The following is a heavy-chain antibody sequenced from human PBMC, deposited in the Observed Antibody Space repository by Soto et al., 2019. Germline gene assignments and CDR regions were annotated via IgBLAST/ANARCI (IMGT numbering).Heavy chain of an antibody. V-gene: IGHV1-69*06. Sequence: SSVKVSCKASGCTFSSYAISWVRQAPGQGLEWMGGIIPIFFTANYAQKFQGRVTITADKSTSTAYMELSSLRSEETDVYYCARSKQIGWAWVHPSGQGTLVT. CDR3: ARSKQIGWAWVHP. D-gene: IGHD6-6*01. J-gene: IGHJ5*02. CDR1: GCTFSSYA. CDR2: IIPIFFTA.